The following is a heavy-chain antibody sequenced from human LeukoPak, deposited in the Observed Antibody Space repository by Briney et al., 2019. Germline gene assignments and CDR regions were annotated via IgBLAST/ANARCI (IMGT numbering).Heavy chain of an antibody. J-gene: IGHJ4*02. CDR1: GFTVSSNY. CDR3: AKDMDGYGAKDY. D-gene: IGHD4-17*01. Sequence: GGSLRLSCAASGFTVSSNYMSWVRQAPGKGLEWVAVISYDGSNKYYADSVKGRFTISRDNSKNTLYLQMNSLRAEDTAVYYCAKDMDGYGAKDYWGQGTLVTVSS. V-gene: IGHV3-30*18. CDR2: ISYDGSNK.